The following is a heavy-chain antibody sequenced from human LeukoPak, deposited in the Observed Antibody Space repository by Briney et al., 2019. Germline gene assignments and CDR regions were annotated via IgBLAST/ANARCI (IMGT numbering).Heavy chain of an antibody. CDR2: IYHSGST. V-gene: IGHV4-4*02. CDR3: ASWPMIAARGYCYYYMDV. D-gene: IGHD6-6*01. Sequence: PSETLSLTCAVSGGSISSSNWWSWVRQPPGKGLEWIGEIYHSGSTNYNPSLKSRVTISVDKSKNQFSLKLSSVTAADTAVYYCASWPMIAARGYCYYYMDVWGKGTTVTVSS. J-gene: IGHJ6*03. CDR1: GGSISSSNW.